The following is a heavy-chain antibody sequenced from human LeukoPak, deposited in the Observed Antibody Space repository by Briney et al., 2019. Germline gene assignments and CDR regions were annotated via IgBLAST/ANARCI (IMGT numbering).Heavy chain of an antibody. D-gene: IGHD6-13*01. CDR3: ARRTYGATAGRGDPYYFDY. J-gene: IGHJ4*02. Sequence: PGGSLRLSCAASGLTFDDYGMTWVRQAPGKGLEWVSGINWSGDSITYADSVKGRFTISRDNAKNSLYPQMNRLRVEDTALYYCARRTYGATAGRGDPYYFDYWGQGTLVTVSS. CDR1: GLTFDDYG. V-gene: IGHV3-20*04. CDR2: INWSGDSI.